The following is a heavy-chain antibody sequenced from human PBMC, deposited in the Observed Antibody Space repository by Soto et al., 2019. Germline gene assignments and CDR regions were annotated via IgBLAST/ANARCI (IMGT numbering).Heavy chain of an antibody. Sequence: EVQLLESGGGLVQPGGSLRLSCAASGFTFSSYAMSWVRQAPGKGVEWVSAISGSGGSTYYADYVKGRLTISRDNSKNKLYLQMNRRRAEDTAVYYCAKTPVGGSGSYYGEPSPGLPIDYWGQGTLVTVSS. V-gene: IGHV3-23*01. CDR1: GFTFSSYA. CDR3: AKTPVGGSGSYYGEPSPGLPIDY. D-gene: IGHD1-26*01. J-gene: IGHJ4*02. CDR2: ISGSGGST.